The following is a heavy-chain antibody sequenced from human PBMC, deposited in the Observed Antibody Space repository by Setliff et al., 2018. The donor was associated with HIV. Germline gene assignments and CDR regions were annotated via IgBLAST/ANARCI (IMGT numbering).Heavy chain of an antibody. D-gene: IGHD3-9*01. CDR2: RSTTGNT. CDR3: AKTIGRYFDIFDN. Sequence: SETLSLTCTVSGDSISSYFWSWIRQSPGKGLEWIGFRSTTGNTYYNPSLKSRVTTSVDTPKNQFSLKLTSVTAADTAVYYCAKTIGRYFDIFDNWGQGTLVTVSS. V-gene: IGHV4-4*08. CDR1: GDSISSYF. J-gene: IGHJ4*02.